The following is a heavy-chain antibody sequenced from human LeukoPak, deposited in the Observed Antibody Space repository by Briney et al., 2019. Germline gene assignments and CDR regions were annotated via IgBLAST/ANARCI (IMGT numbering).Heavy chain of an antibody. Sequence: KASETLSLTCAVSGYSMSSDYHWAWIRQPPGMGLEWIGIIFHSGTTYYNPSLTSRVTMSVDTSKNQFSLRLTSVTAADTAVYYCARLIRQDCYFDLWGRGTLGTVSS. CDR2: IFHSGTT. J-gene: IGHJ2*01. CDR3: ARLIRQDCYFDL. D-gene: IGHD2/OR15-2a*01. CDR1: GYSMSSDYH. V-gene: IGHV4-38-2*01.